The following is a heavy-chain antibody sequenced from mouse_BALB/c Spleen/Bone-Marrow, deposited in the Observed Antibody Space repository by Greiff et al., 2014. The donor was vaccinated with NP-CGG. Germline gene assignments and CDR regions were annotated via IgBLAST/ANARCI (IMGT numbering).Heavy chain of an antibody. D-gene: IGHD2-4*01. CDR3: ARQGYDYDGGGYAMDY. CDR1: GFTFSSYA. V-gene: IGHV5-9-3*01. CDR2: ISSGGSYT. J-gene: IGHJ4*01. Sequence: DVKLVESGGGLVKPGGSLKLSCAASGFTFSSYAMSWVRQTPEKRLEWVATISSGGSYTYYPDSVKGRFTISRDNAKNTLYLQMSSLRSEDTAMYYCARQGYDYDGGGYAMDYWGQGTSVTVSS.